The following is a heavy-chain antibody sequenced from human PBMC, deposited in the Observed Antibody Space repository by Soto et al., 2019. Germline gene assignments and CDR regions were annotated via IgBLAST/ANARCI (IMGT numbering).Heavy chain of an antibody. CDR3: ARGGGLMHLFDY. CDR2: IYYSGST. V-gene: IGHV4-59*06. CDR1: GGSISSYY. D-gene: IGHD3-16*01. Sequence: SETLSLTCTVSGGSISSYYWSWIRQHPGKGLEWIGYIYYSGSTYYNPSLKSRVTISVDTSKNQFSLKLSSVTAADTAVYYCARGGGLMHLFDYWGQGTLVTVSS. J-gene: IGHJ4*02.